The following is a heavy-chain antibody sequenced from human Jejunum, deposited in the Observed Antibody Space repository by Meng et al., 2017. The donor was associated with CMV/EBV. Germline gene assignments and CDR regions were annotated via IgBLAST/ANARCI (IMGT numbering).Heavy chain of an antibody. J-gene: IGHJ4*02. CDR3: ANSYCSRGTCYSFYY. CDR2: IYGDGDK. Sequence: QITLKESGPTRVKPTQTLTLTCTFSGFSLSTRGVAVGWIRQPPGKALEWLALIYGDGDKRYSPSLRSRLTISKDNSKNQVVLTMTNMDPVDTATYFCANSYCSRGTCYSFYYWGQGTLVTVSS. D-gene: IGHD2-15*01. CDR1: GFSLSTRGVA. V-gene: IGHV2-5*02.